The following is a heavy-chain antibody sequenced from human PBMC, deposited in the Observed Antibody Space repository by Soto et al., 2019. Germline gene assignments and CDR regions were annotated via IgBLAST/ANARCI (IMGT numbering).Heavy chain of an antibody. CDR2: IKSKTDGGTT. V-gene: IGHV3-15*07. Sequence: GGSLRLSCAASGFTFSNAWMNWVRQAPGKGLEWVGRIKSKTDGGTTDYAAPVKGRFTISRDDSKNPLYLQMNSLKTEDTAVYYCTTADRDYDFWSDYDSKDYYYYYGMDVWGQGTTVTVSS. CDR3: TTADRDYDFWSDYDSKDYYYYYGMDV. J-gene: IGHJ6*02. CDR1: GFTFSNAW. D-gene: IGHD3-3*01.